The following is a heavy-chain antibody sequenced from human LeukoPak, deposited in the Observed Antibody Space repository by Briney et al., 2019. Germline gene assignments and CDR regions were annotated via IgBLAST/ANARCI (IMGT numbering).Heavy chain of an antibody. Sequence: SETLSLTCAVYGGSFSGYYWSWIPQPPGKGHEWIGEINHSGSTNYNPSLKSRVTLSLDTSKNQFSLKMSSVTVADTAVYYWAAPAPLSAAAASTARSFDYWGQGTLVTVSS. J-gene: IGHJ4*02. CDR2: INHSGST. CDR3: AAPAPLSAAAASTARSFDY. V-gene: IGHV4-34*01. D-gene: IGHD5-18*01. CDR1: GGSFSGYY.